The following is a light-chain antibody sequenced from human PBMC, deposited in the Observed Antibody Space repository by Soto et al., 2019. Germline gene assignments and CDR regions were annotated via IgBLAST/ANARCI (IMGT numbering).Light chain of an antibody. CDR2: DAS. CDR3: QQRSNWPRG. J-gene: IGKJ4*01. CDR1: QSVSSN. V-gene: IGKV3-11*01. Sequence: EVVVTQSPATLSVSPGERATLSCRASQSVSSNLAWYQQKPGQAPRLLSYDASNRATGIPARFSGSGSGTDFTRTSSSREPADVAVDYCQQRSNWPRGFGGGTKVDIK.